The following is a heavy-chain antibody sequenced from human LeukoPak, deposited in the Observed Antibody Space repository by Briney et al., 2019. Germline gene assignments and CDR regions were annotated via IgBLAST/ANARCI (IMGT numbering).Heavy chain of an antibody. Sequence: GESLKISCKGSGYSFTSHWIGWVRQLPGKGLEGMGIIYPGDTDTRYSPSFQGQVAISADKSISTACLQWSSLKASDTAMYYCARRITVSPNFYFDYWGQGTLVTVSS. V-gene: IGHV5-51*01. CDR1: GYSFTSHW. CDR3: ARRITVSPNFYFDY. D-gene: IGHD4-17*01. CDR2: IYPGDTDT. J-gene: IGHJ4*02.